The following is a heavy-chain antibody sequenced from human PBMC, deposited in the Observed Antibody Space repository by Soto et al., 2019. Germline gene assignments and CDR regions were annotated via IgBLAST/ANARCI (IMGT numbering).Heavy chain of an antibody. J-gene: IGHJ6*02. CDR1: GFTFSSYE. CDR2: ISSSGSTI. CDR3: ARDRYIVVIPGDYYYGMDV. Sequence: GGSLRLSCAASGFTFSSYEMNWVRQASGKGLEWVSYISSSGSTIYYADSVKGRFTISRDNAKNSLYLQMNSLRAEDTAVYYCARDRYIVVIPGDYYYGMDVWGQGTTVTV. V-gene: IGHV3-48*03. D-gene: IGHD5-12*01.